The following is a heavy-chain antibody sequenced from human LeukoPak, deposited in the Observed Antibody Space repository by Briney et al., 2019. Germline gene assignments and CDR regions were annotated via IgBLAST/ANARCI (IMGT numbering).Heavy chain of an antibody. D-gene: IGHD4-23*01. V-gene: IGHV1-18*01. Sequence: ASGKVSCKASGYRFNTYGISWMRLGHGQGLEWMGWISAYHGKTDYAQEFQGRVTMTTDTSTSTAYMELRSLRSDDTAVYYCARPDYGGNRGAFDIWGRGRMVTVVS. CDR3: ARPDYGGNRGAFDI. J-gene: IGHJ3*02. CDR1: GYRFNTYG. CDR2: ISAYHGKT.